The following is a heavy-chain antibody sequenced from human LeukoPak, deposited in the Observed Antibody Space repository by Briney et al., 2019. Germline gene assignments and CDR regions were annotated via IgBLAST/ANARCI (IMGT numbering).Heavy chain of an antibody. CDR3: ARHDASGIDAFDI. CDR2: IYTSGST. V-gene: IGHV4-61*02. CDR1: GGSISSGSYY. J-gene: IGHJ3*02. Sequence: PSEPLSLTCTVSGGSISSGSYYWRWIRQPAGKGLEWIGRIYTSGSTNYNPSLKSRVTISVDTSKNQFALKLSSVTAADTAVYYCARHDASGIDAFDIWGQGTMVTVSS. D-gene: IGHD3-10*01.